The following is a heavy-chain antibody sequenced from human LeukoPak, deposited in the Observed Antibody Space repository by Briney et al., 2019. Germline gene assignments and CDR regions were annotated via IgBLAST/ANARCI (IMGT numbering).Heavy chain of an antibody. D-gene: IGHD5-12*01. J-gene: IGHJ4*02. Sequence: ASVKVSCKASGGTFSSYAISWVRQAPGPGLEWMGGIIPIFGTANYAQKFQGRVTITADESTSTAYMELSSLRSEDTAVYYCASREDIVAPDFDYWGQGTLVTVSS. CDR3: ASREDIVAPDFDY. V-gene: IGHV1-69*01. CDR2: IIPIFGTA. CDR1: GGTFSSYA.